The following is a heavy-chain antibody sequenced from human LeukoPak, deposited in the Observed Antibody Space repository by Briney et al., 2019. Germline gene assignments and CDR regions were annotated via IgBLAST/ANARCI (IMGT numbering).Heavy chain of an antibody. V-gene: IGHV4-59*01. CDR2: IFYTGST. Sequence: SETLSLTCTVSGVSISGNYWSWIRQPPGKGLEWIGYIFYTGSTNYNPSLQSRVTILVDTSKNQFSLKLSSVSAADTAAYYCAREGDYYDTSGTLDYWGQGTLVTVSS. CDR1: GVSISGNY. CDR3: AREGDYYDTSGTLDY. J-gene: IGHJ4*02. D-gene: IGHD3-22*01.